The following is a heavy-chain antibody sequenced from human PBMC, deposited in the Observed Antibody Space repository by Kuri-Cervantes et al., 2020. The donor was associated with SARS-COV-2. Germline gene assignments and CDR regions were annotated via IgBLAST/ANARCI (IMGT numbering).Heavy chain of an antibody. V-gene: IGHV3-21*01. CDR2: ISSSSSYI. CDR3: ARAQNTYGSGSYVYFQH. Sequence: GGSLRLSCAASGFTFSSYSMNWARQVPGKGLEWVSSISSSSSYIYYADSVKGRFTISRDNAKNSLYLQMNSLRAEDTAVYYCARAQNTYGSGSYVYFQHWGQGTLVTVSS. J-gene: IGHJ1*01. CDR1: GFTFSSYS. D-gene: IGHD3-10*01.